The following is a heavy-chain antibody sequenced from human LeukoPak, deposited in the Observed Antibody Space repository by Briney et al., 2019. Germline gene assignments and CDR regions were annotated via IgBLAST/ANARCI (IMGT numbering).Heavy chain of an antibody. D-gene: IGHD3-10*01. V-gene: IGHV4-34*01. J-gene: IGHJ4*02. CDR3: ARDLPEGNGAITMIRGVRLHRRTYFDY. CDR1: GGSFSGYY. CDR2: INHSGST. Sequence: SETLSLTCAVYGGSFSGYYWSWIRQPPGKGLEWIGEINHSGSTNYNPSLKSRVTISVDTPKNQFSLKLSSVTAADTAVYYCARDLPEGNGAITMIRGVRLHRRTYFDYWGQGTLVTVSS.